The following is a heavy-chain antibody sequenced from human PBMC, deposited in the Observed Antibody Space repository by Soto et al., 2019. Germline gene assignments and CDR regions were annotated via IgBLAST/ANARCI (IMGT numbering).Heavy chain of an antibody. CDR2: IYYSGST. V-gene: IGHV4-59*01. J-gene: IGHJ6*03. CDR1: GGSISSYY. D-gene: IGHD2-15*01. CDR3: ARSYRRYCSGGSCYSYYYYYMDV. Sequence: SETLSLTCTVSGGSISSYYWSWIRQPQGKGLEWIGYIYYSGSTNYNPSLKSRVTISVDTSKNQFSLKLSSVTAADTAVYYCARSYRRYCSGGSCYSYYYYYMDVWGKGTTVT.